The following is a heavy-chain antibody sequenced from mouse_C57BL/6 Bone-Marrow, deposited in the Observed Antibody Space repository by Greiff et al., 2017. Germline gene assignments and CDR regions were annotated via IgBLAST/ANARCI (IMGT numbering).Heavy chain of an antibody. CDR2: IHPNSGST. J-gene: IGHJ3*01. CDR1: GYTFTSYW. Sequence: QVQLKQPGAELVKPGASVKLSCKASGYTFTSYWMHWVKQRPGQGLEWIGMIHPNSGSTNYNEKFTSKATLTVDKSSSTAYMHRSSLTSEDSAVYYCARSGGYAYWGQGTRGTVSA. CDR3: ARSGGYAY. V-gene: IGHV1-64*01.